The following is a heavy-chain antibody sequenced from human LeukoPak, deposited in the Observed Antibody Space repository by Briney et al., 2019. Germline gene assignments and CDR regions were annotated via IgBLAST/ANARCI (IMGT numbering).Heavy chain of an antibody. V-gene: IGHV4-59*12. D-gene: IGHD3-22*01. J-gene: IGHJ4*02. CDR3: AGEGPYYDSSGYYYGGEDY. Sequence: SETLSLTCTVSGGSISSYYWSWIRQPPGKGLEWIGYIYYSGSTNYNPSLKSRVTISVDTSKNQFSLQLSSVTAADTAGYYCAGEGPYYDSSGYYYGGEDYWGQGNLVTVSS. CDR2: IYYSGST. CDR1: GGSISSYY.